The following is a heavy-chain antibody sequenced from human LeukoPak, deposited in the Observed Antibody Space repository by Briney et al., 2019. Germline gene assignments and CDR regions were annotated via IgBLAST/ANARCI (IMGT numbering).Heavy chain of an antibody. Sequence: SETLSLTCSVSGGSISSSSSYWGWIRQPPGKGLEWIGSIYYSGSTYYNPSLKSRVTISVDTSKKQFSLKLSSVTAADTAVYYCARDIAVAGRGGFDYWGQGTLVTVSS. J-gene: IGHJ4*02. CDR3: ARDIAVAGRGGFDY. V-gene: IGHV4-39*02. D-gene: IGHD6-19*01. CDR2: IYYSGST. CDR1: GGSISSSSSY.